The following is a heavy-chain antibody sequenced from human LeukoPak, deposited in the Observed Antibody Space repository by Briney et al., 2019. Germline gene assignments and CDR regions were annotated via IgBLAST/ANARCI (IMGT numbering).Heavy chain of an antibody. CDR1: GSTFSSYS. D-gene: IGHD6-13*01. Sequence: GGSLRLSCAASGSTFSSYSMNWVRQAPGKGLEWVSSISSSSSYIYYADSVKGRFTISRDNAKNSLYLQMNSLRAEDTAVYYCARDDRRYSSSSEGSVDYWGQGTLVTVSS. CDR3: ARDDRRYSSSSEGSVDY. V-gene: IGHV3-21*01. CDR2: ISSSSSYI. J-gene: IGHJ4*02.